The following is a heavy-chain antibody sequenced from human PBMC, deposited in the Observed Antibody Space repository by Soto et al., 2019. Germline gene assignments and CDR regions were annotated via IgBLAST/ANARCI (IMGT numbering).Heavy chain of an antibody. D-gene: IGHD3-22*01. V-gene: IGHV3-30-3*01. CDR1: GFTFSSYA. CDR2: ISYDGSNK. J-gene: IGHJ4*02. Sequence: GGSLRLSCAASGFTFSSYAMHWVRQAPGKGLEWVAVISYDGSNKYYADSVKGRFTISRDNSKNTLYLQMNSLRAEDTAVYYCAGDFAGGYDSSGYLFNWGQGTLVTVSS. CDR3: AGDFAGGYDSSGYLFN.